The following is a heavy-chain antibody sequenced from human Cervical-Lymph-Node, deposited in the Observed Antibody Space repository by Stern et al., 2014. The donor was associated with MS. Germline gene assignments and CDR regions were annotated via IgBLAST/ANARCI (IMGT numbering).Heavy chain of an antibody. D-gene: IGHD6-13*01. J-gene: IGHJ4*02. Sequence: EVQLLESGGGLVQPGGSLRLSCAASGFTVSSWYMAWVRQPPGRGLEWVSTLYRGGDTYNADSVKGRFTVSRDNTRDTLYLQMNSLRAEDTAVYYCARGSRRDSSTWYPFDYWGQGTLVTVSS. CDR2: LYRGGDT. V-gene: IGHV3-66*01. CDR1: GFTVSSWY. CDR3: ARGSRRDSSTWYPFDY.